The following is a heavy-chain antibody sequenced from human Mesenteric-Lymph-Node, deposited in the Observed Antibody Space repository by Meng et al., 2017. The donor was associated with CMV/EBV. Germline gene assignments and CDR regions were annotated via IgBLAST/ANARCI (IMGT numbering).Heavy chain of an antibody. D-gene: IGHD6-19*01. J-gene: IGHJ6*02. V-gene: IGHV3-11*04. CDR2: ISSNRITE. CDR1: GFTLSDYY. Sequence: GESLKISCAASGFTLSDYYMSWIRQVPGKGLEWVSYISSNRITEYYADSVKGRFTISRDNAKNSLYLQMSSLRAEDTAVYYCARVAGDPLYYYYGMDVWGQGTTVTVSS. CDR3: ARVAGDPLYYYYGMDV.